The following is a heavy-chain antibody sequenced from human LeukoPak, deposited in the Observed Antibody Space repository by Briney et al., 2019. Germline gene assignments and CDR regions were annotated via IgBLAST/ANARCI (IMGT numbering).Heavy chain of an antibody. CDR2: IDPSDSYT. J-gene: IGHJ4*02. CDR3: ARQRYYFDFSGYYHDY. CDR1: GYSFTSYW. Sequence: PGESLKISCEGSGYSFTSYWISWVRQMHGKGLEWMWTIDPSDSYTNYSPSFQGHVTISADKSFSTAYLQWSSLKASDTAIYYCARQRYYFDFSGYYHDYWGQGTLVIVSA. D-gene: IGHD3-22*01. V-gene: IGHV5-10-1*01.